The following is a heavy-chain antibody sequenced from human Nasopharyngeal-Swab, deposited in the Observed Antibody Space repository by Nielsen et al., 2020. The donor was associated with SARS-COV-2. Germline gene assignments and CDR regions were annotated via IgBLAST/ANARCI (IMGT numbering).Heavy chain of an antibody. Sequence: GESLKISCAASGFTLSVYSVNWVRQAPGKGMEWVSYINSVSSSTDYADSVKGRFTISRDNAKNSLYLQMNSLSAEDTAVYYCARGRYNPYWGQGTLVTVSS. CDR2: INSVSSST. V-gene: IGHV3-48*04. CDR1: GFTLSVYS. CDR3: ARGRYNPY. J-gene: IGHJ4*02. D-gene: IGHD3-9*01.